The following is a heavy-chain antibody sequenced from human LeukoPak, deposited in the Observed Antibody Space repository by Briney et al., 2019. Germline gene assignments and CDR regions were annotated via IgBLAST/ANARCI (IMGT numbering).Heavy chain of an antibody. CDR2: IYYSGST. J-gene: IGHJ5*02. V-gene: IGHV4-59*01. Sequence: PSETLSLTSTVSGGSISSYYWSWIRQPPGKGLEWIGYIYYSGSTNYNPSLKSRVTISVDTSKNQFSLKLSSVTAADTAVYYCARVEGYPERDNWFDPWGQGTLVTVSS. D-gene: IGHD2-15*01. CDR1: GGSISSYY. CDR3: ARVEGYPERDNWFDP.